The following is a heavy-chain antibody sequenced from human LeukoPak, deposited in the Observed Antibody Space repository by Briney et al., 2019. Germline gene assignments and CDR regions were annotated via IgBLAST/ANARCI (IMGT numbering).Heavy chain of an antibody. CDR2: IYHSGGT. J-gene: IGHJ4*02. CDR1: GFTFSSYW. CDR3: VGNGYYALDY. Sequence: GSLRLSCAASGFTFSSYWMSWVRQSPARGLEWIGEIYHSGGTNYNPSLKSRVTISVDKSKNHLSLKLTSVTAADTAVYFCVGNGYYALDYWGQGALVTVAS. V-gene: IGHV4-4*01. D-gene: IGHD2/OR15-2a*01.